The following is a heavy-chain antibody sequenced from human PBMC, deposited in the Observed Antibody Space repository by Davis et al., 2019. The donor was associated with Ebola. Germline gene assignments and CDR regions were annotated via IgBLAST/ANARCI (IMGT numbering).Heavy chain of an antibody. J-gene: IGHJ5*02. D-gene: IGHD4-23*01. CDR2: MNPNSGNT. CDR1: GYTFTSYD. V-gene: IGHV1-8*01. Sequence: AASVQVSCKASGYTFTSYDINWVRQATGQGLEWMGWMNPNSGNTGYVQKFQGRVTMTRNTSISTAYMELSSLRSEDTAVYYCARRVKAAPNWFDPWGQGTLVTVSS. CDR3: ARRVKAAPNWFDP.